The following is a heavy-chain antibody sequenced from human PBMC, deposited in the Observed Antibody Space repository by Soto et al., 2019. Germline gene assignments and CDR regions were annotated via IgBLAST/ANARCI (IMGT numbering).Heavy chain of an antibody. CDR1: GFPFSTYG. D-gene: IGHD3-10*01. CDR2: ISYDGSNK. Sequence: GGSLRLSCAASGFPFSTYGMHWVREGPGKGLEWVAVISYDGSNKFYADSVKGRFTISRDNSKNTLYLQMNGLRPEDTALYYCVGGKYYFDYRGQGTLGTVSS. J-gene: IGHJ4*02. CDR3: VGGKYYFDY. V-gene: IGHV3-30*03.